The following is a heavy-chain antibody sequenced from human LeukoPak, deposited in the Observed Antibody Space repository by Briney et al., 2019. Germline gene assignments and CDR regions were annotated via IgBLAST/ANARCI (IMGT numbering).Heavy chain of an antibody. CDR3: ARGVYEEDVNY. Sequence: PWGSLRLPCAASGFTFSNYWMHWVRQAPGKGLVWVSRLSSDGRDPSYADSVQGRFTISRDNAKNTLYMQMNSLRAEDTAVYYCARGVYEEDVNYWGQGALFTVSS. CDR2: LSSDGRDP. J-gene: IGHJ4*02. D-gene: IGHD6-13*01. CDR1: GFTFSNYW. V-gene: IGHV3-74*01.